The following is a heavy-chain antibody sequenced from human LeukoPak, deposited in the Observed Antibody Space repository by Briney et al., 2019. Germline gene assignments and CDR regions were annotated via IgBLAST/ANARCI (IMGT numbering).Heavy chain of an antibody. CDR1: GFTFSSSA. V-gene: IGHV3-23*01. CDR3: ARGPPLFDP. CDR2: ISNNGGYT. Sequence: GGSLRLSCAASGFTFSSSAMSWVRQAPGKGLEWVSAISNNGGYTYYADSVKGRFTISRDNAKNSLYLQMNSLRAEDTAVYYCARGPPLFDPWGQGTLVTVSS. J-gene: IGHJ5*02.